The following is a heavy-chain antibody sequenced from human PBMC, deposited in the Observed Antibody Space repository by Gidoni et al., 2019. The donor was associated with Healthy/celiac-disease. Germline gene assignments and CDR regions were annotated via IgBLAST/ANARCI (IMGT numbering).Heavy chain of an antibody. CDR1: GGTFSSYA. CDR3: ARSIGYRPGGSPEYYFDY. CDR2: IIPIFGTA. J-gene: IGHJ4*02. Sequence: QVQLVQSGAEVQKPGSSVKVSCKASGGTFSSYAISWVRQAPGQGLEWMGGIIPIFGTANYAQKFQGRVTITADKSTSTAYMELSSLRSEDTAVYYCARSIGYRPGGSPEYYFDYWGQGTLVTVSS. V-gene: IGHV1-69*06. D-gene: IGHD3-16*01.